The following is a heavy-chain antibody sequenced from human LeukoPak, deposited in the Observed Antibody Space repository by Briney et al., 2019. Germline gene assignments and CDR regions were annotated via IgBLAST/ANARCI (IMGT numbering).Heavy chain of an antibody. CDR3: ARSDWGSGYFDL. CDR1: GDSISNSNFY. Sequence: SETLSLTCTVSGDSISNSNFYWVWVRQSPGKGLEWIGNVYYVGNTYYNPSLKSRLTISVDTSQSQFSLTLSSVTAADTAVYYCARSDWGSGYFDLWGRGTLVTVSS. CDR2: VYYVGNT. V-gene: IGHV4-39*07. D-gene: IGHD3-9*01. J-gene: IGHJ2*01.